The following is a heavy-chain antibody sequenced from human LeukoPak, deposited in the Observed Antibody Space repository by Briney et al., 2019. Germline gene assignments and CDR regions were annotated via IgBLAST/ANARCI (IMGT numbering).Heavy chain of an antibody. CDR3: ARGHGSGSYQNAFDV. J-gene: IGHJ3*01. D-gene: IGHD3-10*01. CDR1: GVSITDHF. V-gene: IGHV4-59*11. CDR2: VYYTGST. Sequence: SETLSLTCTVSGVSITDHFWSWIRQSPGEGLEWIGYVYYTGSTNYNPSPKSRVSISVNRSRNQFSLKLISVTAADTAVYFCARGHGSGSYQNAFDVWGQGTRVTISS.